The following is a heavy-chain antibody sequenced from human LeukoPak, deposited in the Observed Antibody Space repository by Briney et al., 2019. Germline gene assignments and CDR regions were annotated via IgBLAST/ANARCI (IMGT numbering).Heavy chain of an antibody. CDR1: GFTFSSYG. CDR2: ISGSGGST. D-gene: IGHD6-13*01. CDR3: AKDIAAAAVYYFDY. J-gene: IGHJ4*02. V-gene: IGHV3-23*01. Sequence: GGSLRLSCAASGFTFSSYGMSWVRQAPGKGLEWVPAISGSGGSTYYADSVKGRFTISRDNSKNTLYLQMNSVRAEDTAVYYCAKDIAAAAVYYFDYWGQGTLVTVSS.